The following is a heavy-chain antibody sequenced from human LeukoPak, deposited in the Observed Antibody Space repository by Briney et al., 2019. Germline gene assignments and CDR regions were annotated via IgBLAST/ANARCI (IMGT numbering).Heavy chain of an antibody. V-gene: IGHV3-30*02. Sequence: PGGSLTPSCAASGFTFSGYGIHWVRQAPGKGLEWVACIRYDGTNKYYADSVKGRFTISRDNSKNTLYLQMNSLRAEDTAVYYCAKDKNDYNDSYYMDVWGKGTTVTVSS. CDR2: IRYDGTNK. D-gene: IGHD5-24*01. CDR3: AKDKNDYNDSYYMDV. CDR1: GFTFSGYG. J-gene: IGHJ6*03.